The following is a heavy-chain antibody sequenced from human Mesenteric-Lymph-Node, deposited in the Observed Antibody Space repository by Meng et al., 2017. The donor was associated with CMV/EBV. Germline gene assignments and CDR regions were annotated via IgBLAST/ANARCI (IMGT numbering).Heavy chain of an antibody. Sequence: ASVKVSCKASGYTFTGYYMHWVRQAPGQGLEWMGWMNPNSGNTGYAQKFQGRVTMTRNTSISTVYMELSSLRSEDTAVYYCARRLMMFGSGWPPLADVWGQGTTVTVSS. CDR2: MNPNSGNT. D-gene: IGHD6-19*01. CDR1: GYTFTGYY. J-gene: IGHJ6*02. CDR3: ARRLMMFGSGWPPLADV. V-gene: IGHV1-8*02.